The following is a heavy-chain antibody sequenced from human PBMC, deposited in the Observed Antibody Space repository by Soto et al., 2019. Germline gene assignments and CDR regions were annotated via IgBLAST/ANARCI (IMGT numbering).Heavy chain of an antibody. J-gene: IGHJ6*03. Sequence: EVQLLESGGGLVQPGGSLRLSCAASGFTFSSYAMSWVRQAPGKGLEWVSAISGSDGSTYYADSVKGRFTISRDNSKNTLYLQMNSLRAEDTAVYYCAKAMLGYCSSTSCYEAPPFYYYMDVWGKGTTVTVSS. CDR3: AKAMLGYCSSTSCYEAPPFYYYMDV. CDR1: GFTFSSYA. D-gene: IGHD2-2*01. CDR2: ISGSDGST. V-gene: IGHV3-23*01.